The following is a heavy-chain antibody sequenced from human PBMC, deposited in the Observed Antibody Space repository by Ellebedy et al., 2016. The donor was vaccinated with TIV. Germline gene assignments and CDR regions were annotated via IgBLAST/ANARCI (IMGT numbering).Heavy chain of an antibody. CDR3: ASGFDGPFDN. Sequence: AASVKVSCKASGYSFASYIIHWVRQAPGQRLEWMGWINAGNDHTKYSPRFQGRVTITRDTSASTTYVQLSSLTPEDTAVYYCASGFDGPFDNWGQGTLVTVSS. J-gene: IGHJ4*02. D-gene: IGHD5-24*01. V-gene: IGHV1-3*01. CDR2: INAGNDHT. CDR1: GYSFASYI.